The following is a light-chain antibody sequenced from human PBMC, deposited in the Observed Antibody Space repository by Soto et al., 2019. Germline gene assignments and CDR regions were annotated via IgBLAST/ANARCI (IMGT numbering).Light chain of an antibody. V-gene: IGLV1-40*01. CDR3: QSYDSSLSGSEV. Sequence: QSVLTQPPSVSGAPGQRVTISCTGSSSNIGAGYDVHWYQQLPGIAPKLLMYGNSNRPSGVPDRFSGSKSGTSASLAITGLQAEDEADYYCQSYDSSLSGSEVFGTGTKLTVL. CDR1: SSNIGAGYD. J-gene: IGLJ1*01. CDR2: GNS.